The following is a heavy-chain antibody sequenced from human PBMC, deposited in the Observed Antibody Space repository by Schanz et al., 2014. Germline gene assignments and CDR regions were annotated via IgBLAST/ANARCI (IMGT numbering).Heavy chain of an antibody. D-gene: IGHD3-10*01. V-gene: IGHV1-18*01. CDR2: INAHTGNT. J-gene: IGHJ3*02. CDR3: ARVHIATYHYNSPGAFDI. CDR1: GYIFGSHG. Sequence: QVQLVQSGAEVKKPGASVRVSCKASGYIFGSHGMTWVRQAPGQGPEWMGWINAHTGNTQYAQKFQGRVNMTRDTVTTTVHLELTRLRTDDTAIYYCARVHIATYHYNSPGAFDIWGQGTRVTVSS.